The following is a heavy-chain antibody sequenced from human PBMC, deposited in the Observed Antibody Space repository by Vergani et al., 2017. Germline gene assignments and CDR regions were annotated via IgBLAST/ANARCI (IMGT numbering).Heavy chain of an antibody. CDR3: AKNWYSSSVPIDY. CDR1: GFTFSDYY. CDR2: MSSSGSNI. V-gene: IGHV3-11*01. D-gene: IGHD6-6*01. Sequence: QVQLVESGGGLVKPGGSLRLSCAGSGFTFSDYYMSWIRQAPGKGLEWVSYMSSSGSNIYYVDSVKGRFTISRDNAKNLLYLQMNSLRAEDTAVYYCAKNWYSSSVPIDYWGQGTLVTVSS. J-gene: IGHJ4*02.